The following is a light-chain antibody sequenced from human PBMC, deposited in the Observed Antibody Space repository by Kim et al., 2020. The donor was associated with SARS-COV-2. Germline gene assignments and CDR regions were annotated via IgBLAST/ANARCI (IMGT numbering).Light chain of an antibody. J-gene: IGKJ4*01. V-gene: IGKV3-15*01. CDR2: GAS. CDR3: HQYNDWPLT. Sequence: GSPGERPPLSCRASQSVRGTLAWYQQKPGQTPRLLIYGASTRATGIPARFSGSGSGTEFTLTISSLQSEDFAVYYCHQYNDWPLTFGGGTKVDIK. CDR1: QSVRGT.